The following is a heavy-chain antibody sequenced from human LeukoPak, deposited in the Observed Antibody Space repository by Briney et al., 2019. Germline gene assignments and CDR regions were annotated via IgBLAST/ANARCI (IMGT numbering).Heavy chain of an antibody. Sequence: SETLSLTCTVSGGSISTYHWSWIRQPPGKGPEWVAYVYYSGSTDYSPSLKSRATISVDTSMNQFSLSLSSVTAADTAIYYCARAVISFGGTVAKGFDCWGQGTLVTVSS. J-gene: IGHJ4*02. CDR3: ARAVISFGGTVAKGFDC. CDR1: GGSISTYH. D-gene: IGHD3-16*01. CDR2: VYYSGST. V-gene: IGHV4-59*01.